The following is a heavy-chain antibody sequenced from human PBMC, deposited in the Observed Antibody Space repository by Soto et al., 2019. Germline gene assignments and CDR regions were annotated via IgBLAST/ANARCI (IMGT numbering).Heavy chain of an antibody. V-gene: IGHV1-18*01. J-gene: IGHJ4*02. CDR3: ARLYGGNSPFFDY. CDR1: GYTFTSYG. D-gene: IGHD2-21*02. CDR2: ISAYNGNT. Sequence: QVQLVQSGAEVKKPGASVKVSCKASGYTFTSYGISWVRQAPGQGLEWMGWISAYNGNTNYAQKLPCRVXXTXDXXTSKAYMELRSLRSDDTAVYYCARLYGGNSPFFDYWGQGTLVTVSS.